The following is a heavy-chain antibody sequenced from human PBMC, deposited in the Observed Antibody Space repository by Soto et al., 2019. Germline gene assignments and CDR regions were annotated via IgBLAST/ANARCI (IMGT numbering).Heavy chain of an antibody. CDR3: ARVYKDFWSGYYTNYYYGMDV. Sequence: SETLSLTCTVSGGSVSSGSYYWSWIRQPPGKGLEWIGYIYYSGSTNYNPSLKSRVTISVDTSKNQFSLKLSSVTAADTAVYYCARVYKDFWSGYYTNYYYGMDVWGQGTTVTVSS. J-gene: IGHJ6*02. CDR2: IYYSGST. V-gene: IGHV4-61*01. CDR1: GGSVSSGSYY. D-gene: IGHD3-3*01.